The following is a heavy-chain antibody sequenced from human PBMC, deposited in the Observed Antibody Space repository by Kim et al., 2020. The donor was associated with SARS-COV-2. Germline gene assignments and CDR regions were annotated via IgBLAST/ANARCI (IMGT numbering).Heavy chain of an antibody. J-gene: IGHJ4*02. CDR3: ARADDQYFDY. CDR2: IDPTGGNA. D-gene: IGHD3-3*01. V-gene: IGHV1-46*01. Sequence: ASVKVSCKASGHTFTSYYLHWVRQAPGQGLEWMGIIDPTGGNATYAQRFQGRVALTRDTSTSTAYMELSSLRSEDTAVYYCARADDQYFDYWGQGTLVSVSS. CDR1: GHTFTSYY.